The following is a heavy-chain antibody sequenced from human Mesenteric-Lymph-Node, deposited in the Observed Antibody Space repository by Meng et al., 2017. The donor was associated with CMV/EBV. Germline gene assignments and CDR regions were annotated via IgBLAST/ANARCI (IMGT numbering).Heavy chain of an antibody. V-gene: IGHV3-21*01. J-gene: IGHJ4*02. CDR2: ITTRASYE. Sequence: GESLKISCVASGFTLSNYAMSWVRQAPGKGLEWVSSITTRASYEYYADSVMGRFTISRDNAKNSVYLQMNSLRAEDTAVYYCARDYSGSYFFFDYWGQGTLVTVSS. D-gene: IGHD1-26*01. CDR1: GFTLSNYA. CDR3: ARDYSGSYFFFDY.